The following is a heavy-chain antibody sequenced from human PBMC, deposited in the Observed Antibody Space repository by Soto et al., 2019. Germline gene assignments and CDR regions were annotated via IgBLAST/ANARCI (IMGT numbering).Heavy chain of an antibody. J-gene: IGHJ6*02. D-gene: IGHD3-10*01. Sequence: GESLKISCKGSGYSFTSYWIGWVRQMPGKGLEWMGIIYPGDSDTRYSPSFQGQVTISAHKSISTAYLQWSTLKASDTTMYYCARLTGTMVRGVPKGMDVWGQGTTVTVSS. CDR3: ARLTGTMVRGVPKGMDV. CDR1: GYSFTSYW. CDR2: IYPGDSDT. V-gene: IGHV5-51*01.